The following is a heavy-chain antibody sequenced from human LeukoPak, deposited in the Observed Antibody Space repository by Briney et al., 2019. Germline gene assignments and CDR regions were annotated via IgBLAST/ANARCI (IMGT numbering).Heavy chain of an antibody. CDR3: ARGGRYDILTGFRRNNYYMDV. CDR2: FDPEDGET. V-gene: IGHV1-24*01. Sequence: ASVKVSCKVSGYTLTELSMHWVRQAPGKGLEWMGGFDPEDGETIYAQKFQGRVTITRDTSASTAYMELSSLRSEDMAVYYCARGGRYDILTGFRRNNYYMDVWGKGTTVTVSS. D-gene: IGHD3-9*01. CDR1: GYTLTELS. J-gene: IGHJ6*03.